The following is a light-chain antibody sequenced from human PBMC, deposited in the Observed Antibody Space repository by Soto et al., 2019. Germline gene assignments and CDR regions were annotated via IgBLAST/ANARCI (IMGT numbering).Light chain of an antibody. CDR3: QVWDSISDHLV. CDR2: DDR. J-gene: IGLJ2*01. Sequence: SYELTQPPSVSVAPGQTARISCGGNDIGTKSVQWYQKKPGQAPVLVVYDDRDRPSGIPERFSGSDSDNTATLTISRVEAGDEAEYYCQVWDSISDHLVFGGGTKLTVL. CDR1: DIGTKS. V-gene: IGLV3-21*02.